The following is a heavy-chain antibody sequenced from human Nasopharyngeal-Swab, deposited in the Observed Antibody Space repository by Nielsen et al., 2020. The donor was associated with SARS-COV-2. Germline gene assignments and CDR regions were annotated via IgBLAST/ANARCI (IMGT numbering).Heavy chain of an antibody. CDR2: INHSGST. V-gene: IGHV4-34*01. Sequence: WIRQPPGKGLEWIGEINHSGSTNYNPSLKSRVTISVDTSKNQFSLKLSSVTAADTAVYYCARGTVYYYDSSGYYYYYYYGMDVWGQGTTATVSS. J-gene: IGHJ6*02. CDR3: ARGTVYYYDSSGYYYYYYYGMDV. D-gene: IGHD3-22*01.